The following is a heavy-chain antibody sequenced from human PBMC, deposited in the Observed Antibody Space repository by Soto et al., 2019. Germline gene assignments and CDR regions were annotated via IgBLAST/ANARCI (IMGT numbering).Heavy chain of an antibody. CDR1: GYTFTGYY. CDR2: INPNSGGT. V-gene: IGHV1-2*04. Sequence: ASVKVSCKASGYTFTGYYMHWVRQAPGQGLEWMGWINPNSGGTNYAQKFQGWVTMTRDTSISTAYMELSRLRSDDTAVYYCARLRVGATQHDAFDIWGQGTMVTVS. CDR3: ARLRVGATQHDAFDI. D-gene: IGHD1-26*01. J-gene: IGHJ3*02.